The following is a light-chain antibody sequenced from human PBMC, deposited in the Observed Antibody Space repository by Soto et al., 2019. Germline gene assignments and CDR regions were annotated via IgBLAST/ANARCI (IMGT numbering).Light chain of an antibody. CDR3: QQYQTYST. Sequence: DIQMTQSPSSLSASVGDRVTITCRASLPISNYLAWYQQKPGKIPNLLIYAASSLGSGVPSRFSGSGSGTEFTLTISSLQPDDFATYFCQQYQTYSTFGQGTRLEIK. CDR2: AAS. V-gene: IGKV1-5*01. J-gene: IGKJ5*01. CDR1: LPISNY.